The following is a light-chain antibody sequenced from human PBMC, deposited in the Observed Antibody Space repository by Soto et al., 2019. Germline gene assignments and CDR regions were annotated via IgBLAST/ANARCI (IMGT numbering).Light chain of an antibody. CDR1: QGISTY. CDR3: QQLYSYPYT. J-gene: IGKJ2*01. Sequence: DIQLTQSPSFLSASVGDRVTITCRASQGISTYLAWYQQKSGKAPKLLIYVASTLQSGVPSRFSGSGSGTEFTVTISILQPEDLAIYYCQQLYSYPYTFGQGTKLDI. V-gene: IGKV1-9*01. CDR2: VAS.